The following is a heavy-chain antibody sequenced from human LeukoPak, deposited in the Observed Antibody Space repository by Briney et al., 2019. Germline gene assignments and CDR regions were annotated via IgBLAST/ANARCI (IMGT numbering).Heavy chain of an antibody. V-gene: IGHV4-34*01. Sequence: SETLSLTCAVYGGSFSGYYWSWIRQPPGKGLEWIGEINHSGSTNYNPSLKSRVTISVDTSKNQFSLKLSSVTAADTAVYYCARDSEGGSYTVVGWGQGTLVTVSS. J-gene: IGHJ4*02. CDR3: ARDSEGGSYTVVG. CDR2: INHSGST. D-gene: IGHD1-26*01. CDR1: GGSFSGYY.